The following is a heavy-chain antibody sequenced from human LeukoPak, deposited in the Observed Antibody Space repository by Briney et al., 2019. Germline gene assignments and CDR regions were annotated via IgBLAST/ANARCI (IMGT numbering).Heavy chain of an antibody. Sequence: ASVKVSCKASGYTFTGYYMHWVRQAPGQGLEWVGWINPKNGGSNFAQKFQGRVTMTRDRSISTAYMELSRLTSDDTAVYYCARASFWESPINWFAPWGQGTLVTVSS. J-gene: IGHJ5*02. CDR3: ARASFWESPINWFAP. D-gene: IGHD3-16*01. CDR1: GYTFTGYY. CDR2: INPKNGGS. V-gene: IGHV1-2*02.